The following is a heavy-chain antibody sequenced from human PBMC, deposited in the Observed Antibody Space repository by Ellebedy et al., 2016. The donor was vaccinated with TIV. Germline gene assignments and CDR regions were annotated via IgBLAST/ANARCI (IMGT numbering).Heavy chain of an antibody. D-gene: IGHD5-18*01. J-gene: IGHJ3*02. Sequence: GESLKISCAASAFTVSSNYMSWVRQAPGKGLEWVSAISGSGIYIYYADSVKGRFTISRDNVKNSLYLQMNSLRAEDTAVYYCARGADTTMVWGALDIWGQGTVVTVSS. CDR3: ARGADTTMVWGALDI. CDR1: AFTVSSNY. V-gene: IGHV3-21*01. CDR2: ISGSGIYI.